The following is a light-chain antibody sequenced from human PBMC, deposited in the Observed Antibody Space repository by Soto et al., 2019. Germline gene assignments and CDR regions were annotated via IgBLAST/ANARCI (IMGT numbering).Light chain of an antibody. J-gene: IGKJ1*01. Sequence: DIQMTQSPSTLSASVGDRVTITCRASKSISSWLAWYQQKPGKAPKRLIYDASSLQSGVPSRFSGSGSGTEFTLTISSLQPDDFATYYCQQYNSFLSTFGQGTKVEIK. V-gene: IGKV1-5*03. CDR3: QQYNSFLST. CDR1: KSISSW. CDR2: DAS.